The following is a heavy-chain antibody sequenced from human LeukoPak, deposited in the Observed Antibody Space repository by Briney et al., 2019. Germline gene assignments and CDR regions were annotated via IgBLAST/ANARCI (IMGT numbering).Heavy chain of an antibody. J-gene: IGHJ6*02. V-gene: IGHV4-34*01. Sequence: ETLSLTCAAYGVSFSGYDLSWIRQPPGKGLEWIGEISDSGGSNYNASPESRVSISVDTSKNQFSLKLRSVAAADTAVYYCARIESDTPPPSRYGMDVWGQGTTVTVSS. D-gene: IGHD2-2*02. CDR1: GVSFSGYD. CDR2: ISDSGGS. CDR3: ARIESDTPPPSRYGMDV.